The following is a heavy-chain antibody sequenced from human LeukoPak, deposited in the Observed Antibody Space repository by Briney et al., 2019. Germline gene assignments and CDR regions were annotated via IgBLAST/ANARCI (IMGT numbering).Heavy chain of an antibody. CDR1: GFTLRDYA. V-gene: IGHV3-30*04. J-gene: IGHJ6*04. CDR3: ARSSVAGTGDA. CDR2: ISYDGSNK. D-gene: IGHD6-19*01. Sequence: GGALRLSCAASGFTLRDYAMHWVRQAPGRGLEWVAVISYDGSNKYYADSVKGRITISRDNSKNPLYLQMNSLRADDTAVYCCARSSVAGTGDAWGKGTTVTVSS.